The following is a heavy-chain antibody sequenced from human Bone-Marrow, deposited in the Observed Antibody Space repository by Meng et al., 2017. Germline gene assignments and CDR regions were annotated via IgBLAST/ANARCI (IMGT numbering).Heavy chain of an antibody. CDR3: ARYVFDSSSLYSNWFDP. CDR1: GGAISSGTYY. CDR2: IHYSGST. Sequence: QGQLQESGPGLVKPSQTLSRTCTVSGGAISSGTYYCGWIRQLPGKGLEWIAYIHYSGSTYYSPSLKSRVTISVDTSKNQLSLKLSSMTAADTAVYYCARYVFDSSSLYSNWFDPWGQGTLVTVSS. D-gene: IGHD3-22*01. J-gene: IGHJ5*02. V-gene: IGHV4-31*03.